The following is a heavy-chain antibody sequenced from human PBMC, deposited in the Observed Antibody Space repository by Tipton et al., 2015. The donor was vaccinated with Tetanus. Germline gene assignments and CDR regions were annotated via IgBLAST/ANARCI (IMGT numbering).Heavy chain of an antibody. D-gene: IGHD3-10*01. CDR2: IYPGDSDT. V-gene: IGHV5-51*01. CDR3: TRHMGFGDLLSLFDY. Sequence: QLVQSGPEVKKPGESLKISCKGSGYSFTSYWIGWVRQMPGKGLEWMGIIYPGDSDTRYSPSFQGQVTISADKSISTAYLQWSSLKASGTAMYYCTRHMGFGDLLSLFDYWGQGTLVTVS. CDR1: GYSFTSYW. J-gene: IGHJ4*02.